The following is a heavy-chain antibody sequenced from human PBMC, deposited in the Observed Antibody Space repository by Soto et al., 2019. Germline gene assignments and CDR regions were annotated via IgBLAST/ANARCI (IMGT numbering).Heavy chain of an antibody. J-gene: IGHJ4*02. CDR2: ISSSSSYI. V-gene: IGHV3-21*01. D-gene: IGHD3-10*01. Sequence: GGSLSLSCAASGFTFSSYSMNWVRQAPGKGLEWVSSISSSSSYIYYADSVKGRFTISRDNAKNSLYLQMNSLRAEDTAVYYCARESVLLWFGGSDYWGQGTLVTVSS. CDR1: GFTFSSYS. CDR3: ARESVLLWFGGSDY.